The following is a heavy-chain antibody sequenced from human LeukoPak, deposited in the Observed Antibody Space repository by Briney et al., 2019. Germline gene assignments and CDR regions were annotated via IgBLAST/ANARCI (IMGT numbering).Heavy chain of an antibody. CDR3: ARKGIGSSRYQNMDV. CDR2: ISIDGGRT. V-gene: IGHV3-23*01. D-gene: IGHD6-25*01. J-gene: IGHJ6*03. CDR1: GFTFSSYA. Sequence: PGRSLRLSCAASGFTFSSYAMSWVRQAPGKGPEWVSTISIDGGRTYYADSVKGRFTVSRDTSKNTLHLQMNSLRAEDTAVYYCARKGIGSSRYQNMDVWGKGTTVTVSS.